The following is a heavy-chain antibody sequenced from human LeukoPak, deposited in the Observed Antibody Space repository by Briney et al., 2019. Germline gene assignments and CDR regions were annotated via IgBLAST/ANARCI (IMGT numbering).Heavy chain of an antibody. J-gene: IGHJ4*02. V-gene: IGHV4-39*02. D-gene: IGHD2/OR15-2a*01. Sequence: SETLSLTCTVSGGSISSSSYYWGWIRQPPGRGLEWFGSIYYSGSNCYNPSLKSRATIPVDTSKNHSSLNLRSVTAADTAVYYCLSGGYWGQGTLVTVSS. CDR2: IYYSGSN. CDR1: GGSISSSSYY. CDR3: LSGGY.